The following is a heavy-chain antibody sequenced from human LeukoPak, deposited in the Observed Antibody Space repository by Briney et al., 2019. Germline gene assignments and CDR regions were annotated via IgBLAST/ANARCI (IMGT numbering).Heavy chain of an antibody. D-gene: IGHD5-24*01. CDR2: IEIDSCNT. V-gene: IGHV3-48*01. Sequence: GGSLRLSCASSGFTFRDYSMNWLRQAPGQGLEWIQYIEIDSCNTNYADSVKGRITISGDKAKSSLYLQMNSLRVEDTAVYYCARDYKYAFDNWGQGTLVTVSS. CDR1: GFTFRDYS. J-gene: IGHJ4*02. CDR3: ARDYKYAFDN.